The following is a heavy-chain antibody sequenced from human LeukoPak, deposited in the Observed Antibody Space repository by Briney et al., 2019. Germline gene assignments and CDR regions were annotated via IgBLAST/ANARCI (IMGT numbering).Heavy chain of an antibody. CDR1: GFTFDDYA. CDR3: AKGGSPYDFWSGYPDY. V-gene: IGHV3-9*01. D-gene: IGHD3-3*01. J-gene: IGHJ4*02. Sequence: GGSLRLSCAASGFTFDDYAMHWVRQAPGKGLEWVSGISWNSGSIGYADSVKGRFTISRDNAKNSLYLQMNSLRAEDTAVYYCAKGGSPYDFWSGYPDYWGQGTLVTVSS. CDR2: ISWNSGSI.